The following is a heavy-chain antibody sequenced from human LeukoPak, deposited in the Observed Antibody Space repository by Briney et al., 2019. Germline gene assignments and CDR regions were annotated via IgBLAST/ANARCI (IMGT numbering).Heavy chain of an antibody. J-gene: IGHJ1*01. Sequence: LSLTCAVSGGSISSGSYSWSWVRQAPGKGLEWVANIQQHGSETYYGDSVKGRFTISRDNAKNSLYLQMNSLRAEDTAVYYCATYSSSNGREFQYWGQGTLVTVSS. CDR2: IQQHGSET. V-gene: IGHV3-7*01. CDR3: ATYSSSNGREFQY. D-gene: IGHD2-2*01. CDR1: GGSISSGSYS.